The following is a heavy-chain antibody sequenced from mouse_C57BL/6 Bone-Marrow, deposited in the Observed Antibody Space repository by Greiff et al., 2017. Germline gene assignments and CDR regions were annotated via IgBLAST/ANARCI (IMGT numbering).Heavy chain of an antibody. J-gene: IGHJ3*01. CDR3: ARGGYEAWFAY. CDR2: IYPGDGDT. V-gene: IGHV1-82*01. Sequence: QVQLQQSGPELVKPGASVKISCTASGYAFSSSWMNWVKQRPGKGLEWFGRIYPGDGDTHYNEKVKGKDTLTADKSPSTAYMQLSSLTSEDSAVYFCARGGYEAWFAYWGQGTLLTVAA. D-gene: IGHD2-14*01. CDR1: GYAFSSSW.